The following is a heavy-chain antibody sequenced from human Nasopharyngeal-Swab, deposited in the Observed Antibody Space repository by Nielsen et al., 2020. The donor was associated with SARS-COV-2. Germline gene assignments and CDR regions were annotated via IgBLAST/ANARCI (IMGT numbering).Heavy chain of an antibody. V-gene: IGHV3-30*02. CDR2: IRYDGSNK. J-gene: IGHJ4*02. CDR1: GFTFSSYG. Sequence: GSSLKISCAASGFTFSSYGMHWVRQAPGKGLEWVAFIRYDGSNKYYADSVKGRFTISRDNSKNTLYLQMNSLRAEDTAVYYCARPYSGSYWSYFDYWGQGTRVTVSS. CDR3: ARPYSGSYWSYFDY. D-gene: IGHD1-26*01.